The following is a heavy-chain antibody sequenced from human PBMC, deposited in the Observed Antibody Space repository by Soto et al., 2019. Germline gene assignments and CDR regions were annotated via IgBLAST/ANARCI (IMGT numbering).Heavy chain of an antibody. J-gene: IGHJ6*03. CDR3: ARAPNLWFGDYYMDV. D-gene: IGHD3-10*01. V-gene: IGHV1-8*01. CDR2: MNPNSGNT. Sequence: ASVKVSCKASGYTFTSYDINWVRQATGQGLEWMGWMNPNSGNTGYAQKFQGRVTMTRNTSISTAYMELSSLRSEDTAVYYCARAPNLWFGDYYMDVWGKGTTVTVSS. CDR1: GYTFTSYD.